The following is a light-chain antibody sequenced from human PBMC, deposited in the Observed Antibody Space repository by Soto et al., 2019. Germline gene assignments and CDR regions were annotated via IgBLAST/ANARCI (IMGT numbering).Light chain of an antibody. CDR3: SSYASSGAVV. CDR1: SSDVGAYNY. J-gene: IGLJ3*02. Sequence: ALTQPASVSGSPGQPITISCTGTSSDVGAYNYVSWYQLHPGKAPKLMIYEVNNRPSGVSHRFSGSKSGNTASLTFSGLQPEDEADYYCSSYASSGAVVFGGGTKLTVL. V-gene: IGLV2-14*01. CDR2: EVN.